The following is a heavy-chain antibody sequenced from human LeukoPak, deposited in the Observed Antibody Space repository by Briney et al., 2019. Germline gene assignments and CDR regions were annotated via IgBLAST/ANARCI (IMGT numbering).Heavy chain of an antibody. CDR1: GGSFSGYY. CDR3: ARGGDILTGYFNYYYYGMDV. Sequence: PSETLSLTCAVYGGSFSGYYWSWIRQPPGKGLEWTGEINHSGSTNYNPSLKSRVTISVDTSKNQFSLKLSSVTAADTAVYYCARGGDILTGYFNYYYYGMDVWGKGTTVTVSS. D-gene: IGHD3-9*01. J-gene: IGHJ6*04. V-gene: IGHV4-34*01. CDR2: INHSGST.